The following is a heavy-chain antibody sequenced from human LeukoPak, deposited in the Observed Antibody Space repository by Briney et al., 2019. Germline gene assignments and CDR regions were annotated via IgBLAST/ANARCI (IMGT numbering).Heavy chain of an antibody. CDR1: GITFRSYA. D-gene: IGHD3-22*01. J-gene: IGHJ3*02. V-gene: IGHV3-23*01. CDR3: ASADSSGYMGDAFDI. Sequence: GWSLRLSCAASGITFRSYAMSWVRQAPGKGLEWVSAISGSGGSTYYADSVKGRFTISRDNSKNTLYLQMNSLRAEDTAVYYCASADSSGYMGDAFDIWGQGTMVTVSS. CDR2: ISGSGGST.